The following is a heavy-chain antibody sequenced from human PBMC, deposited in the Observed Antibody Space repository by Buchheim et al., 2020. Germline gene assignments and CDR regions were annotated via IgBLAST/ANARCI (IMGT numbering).Heavy chain of an antibody. CDR3: ARSLYYYDSSGPFDY. CDR1: GYTFTGYY. D-gene: IGHD3-22*01. CDR2: INPNSGGT. J-gene: IGHJ4*02. V-gene: IGHV1-2*04. Sequence: QVQLVQSGAEVKKPGASVKVSCKASGYTFTGYYMHWVRQAPGQGLEWMGWINPNSGGTTYAQKFQGWVTMPRDTSISTAYMELSRLRSDDTAVYYCARSLYYYDSSGPFDYWGQGTL.